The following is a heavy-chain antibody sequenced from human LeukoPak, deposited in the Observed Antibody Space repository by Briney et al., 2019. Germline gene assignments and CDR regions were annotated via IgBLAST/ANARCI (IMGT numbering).Heavy chain of an antibody. V-gene: IGHV4-34*01. D-gene: IGHD3-3*01. CDR3: ARHYYDFWSGYHRGIDY. CDR1: GGSFSGYY. Sequence: SETLSLTCAVYGGSFSGYYWSWIRQPPGKGLEWIGEINHSGSTNYNPSLKSRVTISVDTSKNQFSLKLSSVTAADTAVYYCARHYYDFWSGYHRGIDYWGQGTLVTVSS. CDR2: INHSGST. J-gene: IGHJ4*02.